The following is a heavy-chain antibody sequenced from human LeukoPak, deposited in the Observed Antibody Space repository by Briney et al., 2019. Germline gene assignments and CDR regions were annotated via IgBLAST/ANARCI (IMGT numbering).Heavy chain of an antibody. V-gene: IGHV1-8*01. CDR3: ARGKRVGADFDY. J-gene: IGHJ4*02. Sequence: ASVKVSCKASGYTFTSCGINWVRQATGQGLEWMGWMNPNSGNTGYAQKFQGRVTMTRNTSISTAYMELSSLRSEDTAVYYCARGKRVGADFDYWGQGTLVTVSS. CDR1: GYTFTSCG. D-gene: IGHD1-26*01. CDR2: MNPNSGNT.